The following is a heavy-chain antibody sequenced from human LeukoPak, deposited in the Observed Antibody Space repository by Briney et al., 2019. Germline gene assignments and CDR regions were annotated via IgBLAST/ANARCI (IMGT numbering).Heavy chain of an antibody. CDR1: GGTFSSYA. D-gene: IGHD2-2*01. V-gene: IGHV1-69*04. CDR3: ARAERLVVPAAISPRRHFDY. J-gene: IGHJ4*02. Sequence: SVKVSCKASGGTFSSYAISWVRQAPGQGLAWMGRIIPILGIANYAQKFQGRVTITADKSTSTAYMELSSLRSEDTAVYYCARAERLVVPAAISPRRHFDYWGQGTLVTVSS. CDR2: IIPILGIA.